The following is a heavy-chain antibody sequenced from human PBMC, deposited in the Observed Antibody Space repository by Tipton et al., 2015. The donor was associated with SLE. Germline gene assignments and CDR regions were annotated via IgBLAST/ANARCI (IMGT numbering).Heavy chain of an antibody. Sequence: TLSLTCAVSGYSISSGYYWGWIRQPPGKGLEWIGSIYHSGSTYYNPPLKSRVTISVDTSKNKFSLKLSSVTAADTAVYYCARLDDYSTYWGQGTLVTVSS. CDR1: GYSISSGYY. CDR2: IYHSGST. J-gene: IGHJ4*02. V-gene: IGHV4-38-2*01. CDR3: ARLDDYSTY. D-gene: IGHD4-11*01.